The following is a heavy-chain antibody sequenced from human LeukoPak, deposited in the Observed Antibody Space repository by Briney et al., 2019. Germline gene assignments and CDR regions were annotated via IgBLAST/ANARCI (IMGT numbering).Heavy chain of an antibody. CDR3: ANAPGYFDRSPPDY. CDR1: GFTFSSYG. D-gene: IGHD3-9*01. J-gene: IGHJ4*02. Sequence: PGGSLRLSCAASGFTFSSYGMHWVRQAPGKGLEWVAFIRYDGINKYHADSVKGRFTISRDNSKNTLYLQMNSLRAEDTAVYYCANAPGYFDRSPPDYWGQGILVTVSS. CDR2: IRYDGINK. V-gene: IGHV3-30*02.